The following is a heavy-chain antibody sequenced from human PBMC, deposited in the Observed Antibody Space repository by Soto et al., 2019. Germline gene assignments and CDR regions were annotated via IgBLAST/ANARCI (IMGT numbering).Heavy chain of an antibody. J-gene: IGHJ4*02. D-gene: IGHD3-10*01. V-gene: IGHV5-51*01. CDR3: ARPGGFGESHALDY. CDR1: GYSFTTYW. Sequence: GESLKISCKGSGYSFTTYWIDWVRQMPGKGLEWMGSIYPGDTDTRYSPSLQGQVTMSDDKSISTAYLQLSSLKASDTAIYYCARPGGFGESHALDYWGQGTLVTVSS. CDR2: IYPGDTDT.